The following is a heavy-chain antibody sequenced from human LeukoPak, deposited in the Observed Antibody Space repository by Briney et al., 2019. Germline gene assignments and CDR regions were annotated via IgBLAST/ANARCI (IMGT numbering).Heavy chain of an antibody. J-gene: IGHJ5*02. CDR2: SSTYNGNT. CDR1: GYTFITYG. Sequence: ASVKVSCKASGYTFITYGINWVRQAPGQGLEWMGWSSTYNGNTKYAQKLQGRVTMTTDTSTSTAYMELRSLRSDDTAVYFCPRGIRFLGYCSSGSCYGGFVPWGQGTLVTVSS. D-gene: IGHD2-2*01. V-gene: IGHV1-18*01. CDR3: PRGIRFLGYCSSGSCYGGFVP.